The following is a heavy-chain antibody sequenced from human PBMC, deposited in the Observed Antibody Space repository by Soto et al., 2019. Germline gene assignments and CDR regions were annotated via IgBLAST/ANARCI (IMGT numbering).Heavy chain of an antibody. Sequence: GASVKVSCKASGYTFTSYAMHWVRQAPGQRLEWMGWINAGNGNTKYSQKFQGRVTITRDTSASTAYMELSSLRSEDTAVYYCARTVLLWFGELLEGTGNWFDPWGQGTLVTVSS. CDR1: GYTFTSYA. CDR3: ARTVLLWFGELLEGTGNWFDP. V-gene: IGHV1-3*01. J-gene: IGHJ5*02. CDR2: INAGNGNT. D-gene: IGHD3-10*01.